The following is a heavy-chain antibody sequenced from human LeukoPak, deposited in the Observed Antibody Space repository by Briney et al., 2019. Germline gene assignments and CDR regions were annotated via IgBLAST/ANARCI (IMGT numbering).Heavy chain of an antibody. Sequence: ASVKVSCKASGYTFISYDINWVRQATGQGLEWMGWMSPNSGNTGYAQKFQGRITMTKSTSISTAYMELSDLESEDTAVYYCARDGVAGTPDYWGQGTLVTVSS. V-gene: IGHV1-8*01. D-gene: IGHD6-19*01. J-gene: IGHJ4*02. CDR2: MSPNSGNT. CDR3: ARDGVAGTPDY. CDR1: GYTFISYD.